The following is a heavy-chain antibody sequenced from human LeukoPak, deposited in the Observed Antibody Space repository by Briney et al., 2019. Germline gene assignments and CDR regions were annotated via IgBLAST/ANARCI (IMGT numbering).Heavy chain of an antibody. D-gene: IGHD5-18*01. CDR2: ISYDGSKK. CDR1: GFTFSRYG. Sequence: PGRSLRLSCAASGFTFSRYGTHWVRQAPGKGLEWVAVISYDGSKKDYADSVKGRFTISRDNSKNTLYLQMNSLRAEDTAVYYCAKDKDTAMVEGFDYWGQGTLVTVSS. J-gene: IGHJ4*02. V-gene: IGHV3-30*18. CDR3: AKDKDTAMVEGFDY.